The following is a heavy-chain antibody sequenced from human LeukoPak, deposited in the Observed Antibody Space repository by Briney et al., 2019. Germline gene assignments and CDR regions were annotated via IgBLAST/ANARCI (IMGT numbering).Heavy chain of an antibody. Sequence: PGGSLRLSCAASGFIFNNYVMNWVSQAPGKGLEWVSSISGSGVHTYYADSVKGRFTISRDNARNTLYLQMNSLRAEDTAVYYCIRENYGVESWGQGTLVTVSS. CDR3: IRENYGVES. V-gene: IGHV3-23*01. J-gene: IGHJ4*02. CDR2: ISGSGVHT. D-gene: IGHD4-17*01. CDR1: GFIFNNYV.